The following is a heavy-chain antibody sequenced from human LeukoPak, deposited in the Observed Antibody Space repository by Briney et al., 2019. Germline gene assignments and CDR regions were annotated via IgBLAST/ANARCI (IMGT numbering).Heavy chain of an antibody. CDR2: INHSGST. V-gene: IGHV4-34*01. Sequence: SETLSLTCAVYGGSFSGYYWSWIRQPPGKGLEWIGEINHSGSTNYNPSLKSRVTISVDTSKNQFSLKLSSVTAEDTAVYYCVLFLRYLDYWGQGTLVTVSS. D-gene: IGHD2-21*01. J-gene: IGHJ4*02. CDR1: GGSFSGYY. CDR3: VLFLRYLDY.